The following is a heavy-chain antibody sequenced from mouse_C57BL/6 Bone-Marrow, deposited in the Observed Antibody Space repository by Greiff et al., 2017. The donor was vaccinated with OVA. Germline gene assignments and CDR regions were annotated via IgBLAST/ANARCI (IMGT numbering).Heavy chain of an antibody. CDR1: GYTFTSYT. D-gene: IGHD3-2*02. Sequence: QVQLKESGAELARPGASVKMSCKASGYTFTSYTMHWVKQRPGQGLEWIGYINPSSGYTKYNQKFKDKATLTADKSSSTAYMQLSSLTSEDSAVYYCARTDSSAAWFAYWGQGTLVTVSA. CDR3: ARTDSSAAWFAY. V-gene: IGHV1-4*01. J-gene: IGHJ3*01. CDR2: INPSSGYT.